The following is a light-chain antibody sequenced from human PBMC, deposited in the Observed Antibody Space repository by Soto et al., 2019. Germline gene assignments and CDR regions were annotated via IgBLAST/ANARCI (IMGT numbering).Light chain of an antibody. J-gene: IGKJ4*01. Sequence: EIVLTQSPGTLFLSPGERATLSCRASQSVSSSYLAWYQQKPGQAPRLLIYGASSRATGIPDRFSGSGSGTDFTLTISRLEPEDFAVYYCQQYGSSPGITFGGGTKVDIK. CDR2: GAS. CDR1: QSVSSSY. V-gene: IGKV3-20*01. CDR3: QQYGSSPGIT.